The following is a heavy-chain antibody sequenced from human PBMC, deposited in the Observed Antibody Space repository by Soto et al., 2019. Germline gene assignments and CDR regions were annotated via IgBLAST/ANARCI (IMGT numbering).Heavy chain of an antibody. Sequence: GGSLRLSCTSSTVTINVHGIQWVRQAPGKGLEWVAFISNDGRAQYYADPVKGRFTISRDYSKNTVDLQMNSLRNEETAVYYCARDIWSGDYKWFDSWGPGTLVTVSS. J-gene: IGHJ5*01. CDR2: ISNDGRAQ. V-gene: IGHV3-30*03. CDR1: TVTINVHG. CDR3: ARDIWSGDYKWFDS. D-gene: IGHD3-3*01.